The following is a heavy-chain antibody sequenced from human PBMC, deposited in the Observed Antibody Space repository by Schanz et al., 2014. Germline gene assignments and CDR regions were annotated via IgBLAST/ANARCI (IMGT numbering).Heavy chain of an antibody. CDR1: GFIFSNYG. CDR3: ARVRRRVATPSAPSFRKYCYNAMDF. CDR2: IWSDGSGK. Sequence: QVQLVESGGGVVQPGGSLRLSCAASGFIFSNYGMHWVRQAPGKGLEWVAVIWSDGSGKYYADSVKGRFTISRDSPKTTLYLQMNSLRAEDTALYYCARVRRRVATPSAPSFRKYCYNAMDFWGQGTTXTVSS. J-gene: IGHJ6*02. D-gene: IGHD1-26*01. V-gene: IGHV3-33*01.